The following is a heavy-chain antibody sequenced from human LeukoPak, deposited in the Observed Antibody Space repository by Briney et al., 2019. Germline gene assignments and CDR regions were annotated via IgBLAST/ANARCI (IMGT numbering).Heavy chain of an antibody. J-gene: IGHJ4*02. CDR1: GFTFSSYS. CDR3: ASGVGYSYGYHTEDY. Sequence: TGGSLRLSCATSGFTFSSYSMNWVRQAPGKGLEWVSSISSSSSYIYYADSVKGRFTISRDNAENSLYLQMNSLRAEDTAVYYCASGVGYSYGYHTEDYWGQGTLVTVSS. D-gene: IGHD5-18*01. CDR2: ISSSSSYI. V-gene: IGHV3-21*01.